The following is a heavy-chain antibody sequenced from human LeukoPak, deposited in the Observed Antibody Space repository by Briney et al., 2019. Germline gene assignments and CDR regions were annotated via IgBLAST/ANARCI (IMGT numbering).Heavy chain of an antibody. CDR3: AKVAVGYCSGGSCYVDY. J-gene: IGHJ4*02. Sequence: PGGSLRLSCAASGFTFSSYAMSWVRQAPGKGLEWVSAISGSGGSTYYADSVKDRFTISRDNSKNTLYLQMNSLRAEDTAVYYCAKVAVGYCSGGSCYVDYWGQGTLVTVSS. CDR1: GFTFSSYA. V-gene: IGHV3-23*01. CDR2: ISGSGGST. D-gene: IGHD2-15*01.